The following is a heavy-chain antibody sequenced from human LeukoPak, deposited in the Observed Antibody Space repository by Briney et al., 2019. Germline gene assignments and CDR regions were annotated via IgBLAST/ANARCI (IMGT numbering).Heavy chain of an antibody. CDR2: INPSGGST. D-gene: IGHD5-18*01. V-gene: IGHV1-46*01. Sequence: ASAKVSCKASGYTFTSYYMHWVRQAPGQGLEWMGIINPSGGSTSYAQKFQGRVTMTRDTSTSTVYMELSSLRSEDTAVYYCARVWGTAMVLDYWGQGTLVTVSS. CDR1: GYTFTSYY. J-gene: IGHJ4*02. CDR3: ARVWGTAMVLDY.